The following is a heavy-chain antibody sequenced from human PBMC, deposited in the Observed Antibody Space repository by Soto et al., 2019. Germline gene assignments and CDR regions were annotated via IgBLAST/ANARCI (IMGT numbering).Heavy chain of an antibody. CDR2: IIPIFDTT. CDR1: GGTFSSYA. J-gene: IGHJ4*02. V-gene: IGHV1-69*18. Sequence: QVHLVQSGAEVKKPGSSVKVSCKGSGGTFSSYAISWVRQAPGQGLEWMGRIIPIFDTTNYAQKFQGRVTITADESTSAAYMELSSLRSEDTAVYYCVGYYYNTRGYYYDYWGQGTLVTVSS. D-gene: IGHD3-22*01. CDR3: VGYYYNTRGYYYDY.